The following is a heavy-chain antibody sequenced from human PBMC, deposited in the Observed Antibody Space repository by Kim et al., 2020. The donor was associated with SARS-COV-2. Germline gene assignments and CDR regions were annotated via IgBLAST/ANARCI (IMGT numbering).Heavy chain of an antibody. CDR1: TFIFTNYW. V-gene: IGHV3-7*01. D-gene: IGHD2-2*01. Sequence: GGSLRLSCAASTFIFTNYWMNWVRQAPGKGLEWVASVSRSGDERYYVDSVKGRFTISRDNAKNSLFLQMDGLTDEDTAVYYCVRCHGVSTCRLPVGACDVWGEGTTV. CDR2: VSRSGDER. J-gene: IGHJ3*01. CDR3: VRCHGVSTCRLPVGACDV.